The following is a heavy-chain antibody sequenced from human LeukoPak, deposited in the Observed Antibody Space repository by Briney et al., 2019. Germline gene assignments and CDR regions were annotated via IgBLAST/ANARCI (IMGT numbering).Heavy chain of an antibody. CDR1: GGSISSYY. J-gene: IGHJ6*02. V-gene: IGHV4-4*07. D-gene: IGHD5-12*01. Sequence: SETLSLTCTVSGGSISSYYWSWIRQPAGKGLEWIGRIYTSGSTNYNPSLKSRVTMSIDTSKNQFSLKLSSVTAADTAVYYCARDLGYDYRGYHYYGMDVWGQGTTVTVSS. CDR3: ARDLGYDYRGYHYYGMDV. CDR2: IYTSGST.